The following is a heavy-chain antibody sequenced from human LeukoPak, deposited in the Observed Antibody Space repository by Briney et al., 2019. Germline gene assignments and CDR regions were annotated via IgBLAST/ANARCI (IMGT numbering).Heavy chain of an antibody. CDR2: IISILGIA. V-gene: IGHV1-69*02. CDR1: GGTFSSYT. J-gene: IGHJ4*02. CDR3: AGGYCSSTSCYKFDY. D-gene: IGHD2-2*02. Sequence: ASVKVSCKASGGTFSSYTISWVRQAPGQGLEWMGRIISILGIANYAQKFQGRVTITADKSTSTAYMELSSLRSEDTAVYYCAGGYCSSTSCYKFDYWGQGTLVTVSS.